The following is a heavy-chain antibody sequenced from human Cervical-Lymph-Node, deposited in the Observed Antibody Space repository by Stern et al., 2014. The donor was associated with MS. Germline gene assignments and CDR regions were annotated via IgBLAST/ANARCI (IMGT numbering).Heavy chain of an antibody. V-gene: IGHV3-30-3*01. D-gene: IGHD6-6*01. J-gene: IGHJ4*02. CDR2: ISYDGDNK. Sequence: VQLEESGGGVVQPGRSLRLSCAASGFTFDSYAMHWVRQTPGKGLEWVAVISYDGDNKYYADSVKGRFTISRDNSKNTLYLLMNSLSPEDTAVYYWGRERFSTSSRLFDYWGQGALVTVTS. CDR1: GFTFDSYA. CDR3: GRERFSTSSRLFDY.